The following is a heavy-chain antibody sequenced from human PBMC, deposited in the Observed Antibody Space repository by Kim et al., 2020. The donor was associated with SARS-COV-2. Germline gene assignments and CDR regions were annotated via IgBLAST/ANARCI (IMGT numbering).Heavy chain of an antibody. CDR1: GGSISSSSYY. CDR2: IYYSGST. J-gene: IGHJ4*02. CDR3: ARLDYSSSDFDY. V-gene: IGHV4-39*01. Sequence: SETLSLTCTVSGGSISSSSYYWVWIRQPPGKGLEWIGSIYYSGSTYYSPSLKSRVTISVDTSKNQFSLKLSSVTAAYTAVYYCARLDYSSSDFDYWGQGTLVTVSS. D-gene: IGHD6-6*01.